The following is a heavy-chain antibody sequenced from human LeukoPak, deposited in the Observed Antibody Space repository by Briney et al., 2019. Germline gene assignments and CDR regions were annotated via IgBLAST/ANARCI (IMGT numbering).Heavy chain of an antibody. CDR1: GYSFTQSG. Sequence: GASVKVSCKTSGYSFTQSGITWVRQAPGQGLEWMGWISAYNGNTNLAQKFQGRVTMTIDTATSTVYMELRSLRSDDTAVYYCAKLYSSGWPLECMDVWGQGTTVTVSS. V-gene: IGHV1-18*01. D-gene: IGHD6-19*01. J-gene: IGHJ6*02. CDR3: AKLYSSGWPLECMDV. CDR2: ISAYNGNT.